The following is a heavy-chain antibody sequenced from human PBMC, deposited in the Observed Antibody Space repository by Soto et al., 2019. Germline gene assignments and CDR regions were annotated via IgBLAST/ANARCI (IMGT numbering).Heavy chain of an antibody. V-gene: IGHV4-39*01. J-gene: IGHJ4*02. D-gene: IGHD3-9*01. CDR1: GGSISSSSYY. Sequence: QLQLQESGPGLVKPSETLSLTCTVSGGSISSSSYYWGWIRQPPGKGLEWIGSIYYSGSTYYNPSLKSRVTISVDTSKNQFSLKLSSVTAADTAVYYCARCVRYFDWLPDYWGQGTLVTVSS. CDR2: IYYSGST. CDR3: ARCVRYFDWLPDY.